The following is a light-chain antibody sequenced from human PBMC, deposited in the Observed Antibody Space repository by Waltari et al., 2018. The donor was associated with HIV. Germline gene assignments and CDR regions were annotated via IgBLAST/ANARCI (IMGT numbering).Light chain of an antibody. V-gene: IGKV2-28*01. Sequence: DIVLTPSPLSLPVTPGCPASVSCSSNQTLLGNTGTHYLDWYLQTTGQSQQLLIYLASNRAPGVRDRFSGSGSGTDFSLTISTGEAEDVGVYYCMQTVQTPITFGQGTRLEMK. CDR2: LAS. CDR1: QTLLGNTGTHY. CDR3: MQTVQTPIT. J-gene: IGKJ5*01.